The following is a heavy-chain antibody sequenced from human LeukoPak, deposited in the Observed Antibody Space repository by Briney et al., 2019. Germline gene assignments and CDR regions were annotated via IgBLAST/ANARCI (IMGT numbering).Heavy chain of an antibody. V-gene: IGHV4-31*03. CDR2: IYYSGST. J-gene: IGHJ3*02. CDR1: GGSISSGGYY. Sequence: PSETLSLTCTVSGGSISSGGYYWSWLRQHPGKGREWIGYIYYSGSTYYNPSLKSRVTISVDTSKNQFSLKLSSVTAADTAVYYCARRGIAAKYAFDIWGQGTMVTVSS. CDR3: ARRGIAAKYAFDI. D-gene: IGHD2-15*01.